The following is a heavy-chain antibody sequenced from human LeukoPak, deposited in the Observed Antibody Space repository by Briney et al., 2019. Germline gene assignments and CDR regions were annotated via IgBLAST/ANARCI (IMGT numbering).Heavy chain of an antibody. CDR1: GYTFTDYY. Sequence: ASVKVSRKSSGYTFTDYYMHWVRQAPGQGLEWMGWINPNSGGTKYAQNFQGRVTMTRDMSLSTDHMELSSLRSDDTAVYYCARADAESYYPAFDYWGQGTLVTVSS. J-gene: IGHJ4*02. CDR3: ARADAESYYPAFDY. V-gene: IGHV1-2*02. D-gene: IGHD3-10*01. CDR2: INPNSGGT.